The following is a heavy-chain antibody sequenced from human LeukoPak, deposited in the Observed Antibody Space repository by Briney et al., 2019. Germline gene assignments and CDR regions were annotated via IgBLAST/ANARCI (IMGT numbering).Heavy chain of an antibody. D-gene: IGHD1-1*01. CDR2: IRRDGGEI. Sequence: PGGSLRLSCAASGFSFSTSWMTWVRQAPGKGLEWVANIRRDGGEIYYMDSVKGRFAISRDNAKNSLYLQVNSLRVEDTAVYYCVRDGDDWNDFDHWGQGTLVTVSS. CDR3: VRDGDDWNDFDH. J-gene: IGHJ4*02. CDR1: GFSFSTSW. V-gene: IGHV3-7*01.